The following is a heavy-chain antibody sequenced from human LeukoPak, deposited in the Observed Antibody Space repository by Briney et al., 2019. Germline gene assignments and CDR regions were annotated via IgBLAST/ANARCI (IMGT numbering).Heavy chain of an antibody. Sequence: GGSLRLSCAASGFTVSSNYMSWVRQAPGKGLEWVSVIYSGGSTYYADSVKGGFTISRDNSKNTLYLQMNSLGAEDTAVYYCAKARIVVVPAAPFDYWGQGTLVTVSS. CDR1: GFTVSSNY. CDR2: IYSGGST. J-gene: IGHJ4*02. CDR3: AKARIVVVPAAPFDY. V-gene: IGHV3-53*01. D-gene: IGHD2-2*01.